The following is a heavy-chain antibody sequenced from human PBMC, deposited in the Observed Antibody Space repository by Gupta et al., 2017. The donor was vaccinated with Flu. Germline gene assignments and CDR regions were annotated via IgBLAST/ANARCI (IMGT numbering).Heavy chain of an antibody. Sequence: GFVKGRFTISRDNSRNTLYMQMNSLRAEDTAGYYCAKDVRRPIDYWGQGTLVTDSS. CDR3: AKDVRRPIDY. D-gene: IGHD1-1*01. V-gene: IGHV3-23*01. J-gene: IGHJ4*02.